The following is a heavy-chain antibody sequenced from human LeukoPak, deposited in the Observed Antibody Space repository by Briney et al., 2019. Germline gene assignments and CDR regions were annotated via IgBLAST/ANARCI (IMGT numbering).Heavy chain of an antibody. CDR2: IIALYGHT. CDR1: GYSFTRFG. Sequence: ASVKVSCKASGYSFTRFGITWVRQAPGQGLEWMGWIIALYGHTNYAQKFQGRVTMTTDTSTSTAYMELRSLRSDNTAVYYCARDFYHGHCAGLSCFLLDSSVQGDLVIVSS. D-gene: IGHD2-8*02. CDR3: ARDFYHGHCAGLSCFLLDS. V-gene: IGHV1-18*01. J-gene: IGHJ4*02.